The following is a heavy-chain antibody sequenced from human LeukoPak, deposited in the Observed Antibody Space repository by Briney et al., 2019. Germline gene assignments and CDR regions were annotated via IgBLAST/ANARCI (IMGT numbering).Heavy chain of an antibody. J-gene: IGHJ6*02. CDR3: ARGGDIGYGMDV. D-gene: IGHD5-12*01. Sequence: GGSLRLSCAASGFTFSSYAMHWVSKAPGKGLEWVAGISYDGSNQYYADSVKGRFTISRDNSKNTLYLQMNSLRAEDTAVYYCARGGDIGYGMDVWGQGTTVTVSS. CDR1: GFTFSSYA. CDR2: ISYDGSNQ. V-gene: IGHV3-30-3*01.